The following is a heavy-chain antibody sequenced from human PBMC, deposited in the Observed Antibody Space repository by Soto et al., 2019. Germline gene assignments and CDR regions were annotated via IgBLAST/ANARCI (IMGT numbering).Heavy chain of an antibody. J-gene: IGHJ6*02. CDR3: ARSSVSTHYYYYYGMDV. CDR1: GGTFSSYA. CDR2: IIPIFGTA. V-gene: IGHV1-69*13. Sequence: SVKVSCKASGGTFSSYAISWVRQAPGQGLEWMGGIIPIFGTANYAQKFQGRVTITADESTSTAYMELSSLRSEDTAVYYCARSSVSTHYYYYYGMDVWGQGATVTVSS.